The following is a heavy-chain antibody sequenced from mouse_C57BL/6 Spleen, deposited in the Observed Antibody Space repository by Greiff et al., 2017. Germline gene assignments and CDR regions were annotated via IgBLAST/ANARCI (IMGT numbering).Heavy chain of an antibody. CDR3: AKYNTTGPVDY. D-gene: IGHD1-1*01. CDR1: GYTFTSYW. J-gene: IGHJ2*01. V-gene: IGHV1-50*01. Sequence: VKLQQSGAELVKPGASVKLSCKASGYTFTSYWMQWVQQRPGQGLEWIGKIDPSGSYNNYNQQFKGESTLTVDTSSSPAYMQLSRLTSEVSAVYYCAKYNTTGPVDYWGQGTTLTVSS. CDR2: IDPSGSYN.